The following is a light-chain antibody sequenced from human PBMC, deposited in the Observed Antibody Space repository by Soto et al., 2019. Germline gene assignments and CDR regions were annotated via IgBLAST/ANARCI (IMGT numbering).Light chain of an antibody. CDR3: SSYTSSSTLVV. J-gene: IGLJ2*01. V-gene: IGLV2-14*01. CDR2: DVS. Sequence: QSALTQPASVSGSPGQSITISCTGTSSDVGGYNYVSWYQQHPGKVPKLMIYDVSNRPSGVSKRFSGSKSGNTASLTLSGLQAEDEADYYCSSYTSSSTLVVFGGGTQLTVL. CDR1: SSDVGGYNY.